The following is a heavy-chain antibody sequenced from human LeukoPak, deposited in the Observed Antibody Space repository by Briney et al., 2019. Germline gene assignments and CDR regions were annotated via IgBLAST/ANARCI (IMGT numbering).Heavy chain of an antibody. V-gene: IGHV3-23*01. J-gene: IGHJ4*02. CDR1: EFTFSSYA. CDR2: ISGTGDST. Sequence: GGSLRLSCAASEFTFSSYAMSWVRQAPGKGLEWVSTISGTGDSTYYADSVKGRFTIPRDNSENTVYLQVNSLRAEDTAVYYCAKHYDSSGYYVDSWGQGTLVTVSS. D-gene: IGHD3-22*01. CDR3: AKHYDSSGYYVDS.